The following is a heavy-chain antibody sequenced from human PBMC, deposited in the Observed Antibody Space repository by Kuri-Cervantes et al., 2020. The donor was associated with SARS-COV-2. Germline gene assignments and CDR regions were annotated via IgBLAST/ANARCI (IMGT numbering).Heavy chain of an antibody. CDR2: ISAGNDDT. V-gene: IGHV1-3*01. J-gene: IGHJ6*02. CDR3: ATSPSAIVPAAMYYYYGMDV. D-gene: IGHD2-2*01. CDR1: GYTFTSYG. Sequence: ASVKVSCKASGYTFTSYGLHWVRQAPGQRLEWMGWISAGNDDTKYSQKLQGRVTITRDTSASTAYMELSSLRSEDTAVYYCATSPSAIVPAAMYYYYGMDVWGQGTTVTVSS.